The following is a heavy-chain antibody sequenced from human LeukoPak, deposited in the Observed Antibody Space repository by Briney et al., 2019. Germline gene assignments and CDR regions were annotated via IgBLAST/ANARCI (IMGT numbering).Heavy chain of an antibody. V-gene: IGHV3-7*01. CDR1: GFTFSSYW. Sequence: PGGSLRLSCAASGFTFSSYWMCWVRQAPGKGLEWVANIRQHGSETHYVDSVKGRFTISRDNAKNSLYLQMNSLRAEDTAVYYCARDIDRYYADYWGLGTLVTVSS. J-gene: IGHJ4*02. CDR2: IRQHGSET. CDR3: ARDIDRYYADY. D-gene: IGHD3-3*01.